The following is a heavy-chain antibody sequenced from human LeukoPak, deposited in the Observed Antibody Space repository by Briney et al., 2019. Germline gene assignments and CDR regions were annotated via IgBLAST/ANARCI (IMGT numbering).Heavy chain of an antibody. Sequence: SQTLSLTCAISGDSVSSNSAAWNWIRQSPSRGLEWLGRTYYRSKWYNDYAVSVKSRITINPDTSKNQFSLQLNSVTPEDTAVYYCARDLLSLSYNWNEHMWEWIVDAFDIWGQGTMVTVSS. V-gene: IGHV6-1*01. CDR3: ARDLLSLSYNWNEHMWEWIVDAFDI. CDR1: GDSVSSNSAA. CDR2: TYYRSKWYN. D-gene: IGHD1-1*01. J-gene: IGHJ3*02.